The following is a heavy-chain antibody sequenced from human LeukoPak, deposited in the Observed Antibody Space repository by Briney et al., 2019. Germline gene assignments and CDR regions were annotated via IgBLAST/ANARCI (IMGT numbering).Heavy chain of an antibody. Sequence: SETLSLTCIVSGYSISSGYFWGWIRQPPGKGLEWIGRIYHTGSTYYYPSLKSRVTISVDTSKNQFSLRLSSVTAADTAVYYCARKSGSPDAFDIWGQGTMVTVSS. CDR1: GYSISSGYF. CDR2: IYHTGST. CDR3: ARKSGSPDAFDI. D-gene: IGHD1-26*01. V-gene: IGHV4-38-2*02. J-gene: IGHJ3*02.